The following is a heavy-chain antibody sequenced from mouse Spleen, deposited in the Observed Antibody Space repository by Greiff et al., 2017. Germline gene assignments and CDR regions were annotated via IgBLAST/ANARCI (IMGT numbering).Heavy chain of an antibody. CDR2: IWSGGST. J-gene: IGHJ1*03. Sequence: VQLQQSGPGLVQPSQSLSITCTVSGFSLTSYGVHWVRQSPGKGLEWLGVIWSGGSTDYNAAFISRLSISKDNSKSQVFFKMNSLQADDTAIYYCAREAYYGSPYWYFDVWGTGTTVTVSS. CDR1: GFSLTSYG. V-gene: IGHV2-2*01. D-gene: IGHD1-1*01. CDR3: AREAYYGSPYWYFDV.